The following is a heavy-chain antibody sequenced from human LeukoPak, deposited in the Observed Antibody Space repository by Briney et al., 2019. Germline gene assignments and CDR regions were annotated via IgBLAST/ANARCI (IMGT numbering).Heavy chain of an antibody. CDR3: ARKAGGSKYYDFWSGYSGEYNWFDP. CDR2: IIPIFGTA. V-gene: IGHV1-69*06. D-gene: IGHD3-3*01. CDR1: GGTFSSYA. Sequence: SVKVSCKASGGTFSSYAISWVRQAPGQGLEWMGGIIPIFGTANYAQKFQGRVTITADKSTSTAYMELSSLRSEDTAVYYCARKAGGSKYYDFWSGYSGEYNWFDPWGQGTLVTVSS. J-gene: IGHJ5*02.